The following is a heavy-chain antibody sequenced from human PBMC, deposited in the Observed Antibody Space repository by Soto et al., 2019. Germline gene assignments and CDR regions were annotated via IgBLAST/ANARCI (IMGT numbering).Heavy chain of an antibody. J-gene: IGHJ3*02. D-gene: IGHD6-19*01. CDR1: GFMYRKYP. CDR3: AKDRRSLGSGPTAFDI. Sequence: GGALRLSGVCSGFMYRKYPMSCVLHGPGKGLEWVAGISGIGDSAYYADSVKVRFTIARDNSKNTVNLQMNSVRADDTAVYYCAKDRRSLGSGPTAFDIWGQGTMVTVSS. CDR2: ISGIGDSA. V-gene: IGHV3-23*01.